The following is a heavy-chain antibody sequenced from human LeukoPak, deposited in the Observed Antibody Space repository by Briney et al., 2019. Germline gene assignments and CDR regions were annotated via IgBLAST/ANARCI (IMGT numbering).Heavy chain of an antibody. CDR1: GYTLTELS. V-gene: IGHV1-24*01. D-gene: IGHD6-19*01. J-gene: IGHJ4*02. CDR2: FDPEDGET. CDR3: ATGGGRVAVAGYFDY. Sequence: ASVKVSCKVSGYTLTELSMHWVRQAPGKGLEWMGGFDPEDGETIYAQKFQGRVTMTEDTSTDTAYTELSSLRSEDTAVYYCATGGGRVAVAGYFDYWGQGTLVTVSS.